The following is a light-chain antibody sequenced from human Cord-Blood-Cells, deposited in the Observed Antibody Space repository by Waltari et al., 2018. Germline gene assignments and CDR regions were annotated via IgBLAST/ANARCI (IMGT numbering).Light chain of an antibody. CDR3: CSYAGSSTLYV. V-gene: IGLV2-23*01. CDR1: SSDGGGFNL. Sequence: QSALTQPASVSGSPGQSITIPCTGTSSDGGGFNLVSWYQQHPGKAPKLMIYEGSKRPSGVSNRFSGSKSGNTASLTISGLQAEDEADYYCCSYAGSSTLYVFGTGTKVTVL. J-gene: IGLJ1*01. CDR2: EGS.